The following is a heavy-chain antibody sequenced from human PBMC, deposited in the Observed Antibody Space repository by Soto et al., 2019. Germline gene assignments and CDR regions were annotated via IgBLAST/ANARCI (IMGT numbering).Heavy chain of an antibody. Sequence: QVQLVESGGGVVQPGRSLRLSCAASGFTFSTYGMHWVRQPPGKGLEWVAVISSDGKSEHYADPVKGRFSISRDNSTNTLSLQMNSLRVEDTAVYYCAKTITTYSGDSRGRGALVDYWGQGTLVTVSS. CDR3: AKTITTYSGDSRGRGALVDY. J-gene: IGHJ4*02. V-gene: IGHV3-30*18. D-gene: IGHD3-22*01. CDR1: GFTFSTYG. CDR2: ISSDGKSE.